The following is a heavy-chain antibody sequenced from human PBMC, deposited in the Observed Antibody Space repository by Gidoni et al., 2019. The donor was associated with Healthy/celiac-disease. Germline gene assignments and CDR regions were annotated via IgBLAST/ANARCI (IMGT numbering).Heavy chain of an antibody. CDR1: GFPFSGAA. CDR2: IRSKANSYAT. CDR3: TRQVLYDSRGDY. D-gene: IGHD3-22*01. J-gene: IGHJ4*02. Sequence: ELQLVESGGRVVQPGGSLQLTSAASGFPFSGAAVHGVRQASGKGLEWVGRIRSKANSYATAYAAAVKGRFTISRDDSKNTAYLQMNSLKAEDTAVYYCTRQVLYDSRGDYWGQGTLVTVSS. V-gene: IGHV3-73*02.